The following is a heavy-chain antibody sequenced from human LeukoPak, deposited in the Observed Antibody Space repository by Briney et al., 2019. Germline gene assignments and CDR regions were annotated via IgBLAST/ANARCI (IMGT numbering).Heavy chain of an antibody. D-gene: IGHD1-26*01. V-gene: IGHV4-34*01. CDR2: INHSGST. CDR1: GGSFSGYY. Sequence: SETLSLTCAVYGGSFSGYYWSWIRQPPGKGLEWIGEINHSGSTNYNPSLKSRVTISADTSKNQFSLKLSSVTAADTAVYYCARAPIVGATLYYYYGMDVWGQGTTVTVSS. CDR3: ARAPIVGATLYYYYGMDV. J-gene: IGHJ6*02.